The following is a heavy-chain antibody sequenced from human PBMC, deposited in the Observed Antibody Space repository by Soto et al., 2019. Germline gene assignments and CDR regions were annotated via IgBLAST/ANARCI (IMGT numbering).Heavy chain of an antibody. CDR3: ASDIVVVVAPDYGDYSYQSDAGDY. D-gene: IGHD2-15*01. J-gene: IGHJ4*02. CDR2: ISSSSSYI. V-gene: IGHV3-21*01. CDR1: GFTFSSYS. Sequence: GGSLRLSCAASGFTFSSYSMNWVRQAPGKGLEWVSSISSSSSYIYYADSVKGRFTISRDNAKNSLYLQMNSLRAEDTAVYYCASDIVVVVAPDYGDYSYQSDAGDYWGQGTLVTVSS.